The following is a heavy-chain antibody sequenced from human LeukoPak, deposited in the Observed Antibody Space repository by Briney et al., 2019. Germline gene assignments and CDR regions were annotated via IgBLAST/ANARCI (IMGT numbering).Heavy chain of an antibody. CDR1: GLTFANYW. V-gene: IGHV3-7*01. Sequence: GGSLRLSCAASGLTFANYWMSWVRQAPGKGLEWVANIKQDGSEKNYVDSVRGRFAISRDNARNSLSLQMNSLRVEDTAVYFCTTGGIHWGQGTLVTVSS. CDR3: TTGGIH. D-gene: IGHD3-16*01. J-gene: IGHJ4*02. CDR2: IKQDGSEK.